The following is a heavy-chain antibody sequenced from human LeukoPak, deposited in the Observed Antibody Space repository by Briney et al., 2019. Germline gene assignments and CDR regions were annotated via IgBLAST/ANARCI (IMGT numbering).Heavy chain of an antibody. J-gene: IGHJ5*02. D-gene: IGHD5-24*01. CDR3: AKDLEMATKSDNWFDP. Sequence: GGSLRLSCAASGFTFSSYGMHWVRQGPGKGLEWVAFIRYDGSNKYYAESVKGRFAISRDNSKNTLYLQMNSLRAEDTAVYYCAKDLEMATKSDNWFDPWGQGTLVTVSS. CDR2: IRYDGSNK. CDR1: GFTFSSYG. V-gene: IGHV3-30*02.